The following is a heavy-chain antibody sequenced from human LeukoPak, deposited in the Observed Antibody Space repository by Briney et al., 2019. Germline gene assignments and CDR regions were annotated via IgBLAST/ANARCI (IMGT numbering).Heavy chain of an antibody. D-gene: IGHD2-8*01. CDR1: GFTFSSYW. Sequence: PGGSLRLSCAASGFTFSSYWMHWVRQAPGKGLVWVSRINTDGSSTSYADSVKGRFTISRDDAQKSMYLQMNNLRVDDTAVYYCADPGVGYWGQGTLVTVSS. J-gene: IGHJ4*02. CDR2: INTDGSST. V-gene: IGHV3-74*01. CDR3: ADPGVGY.